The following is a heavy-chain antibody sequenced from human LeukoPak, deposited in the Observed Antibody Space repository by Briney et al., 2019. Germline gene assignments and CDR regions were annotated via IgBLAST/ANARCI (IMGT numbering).Heavy chain of an antibody. CDR3: ARDHMDPRLGAFDM. V-gene: IGHV4-39*07. Sequence: SETLSLTCSVSGDSISSSSHYWAWIRLPPGKALEWTGHVFYSGSTEYNPSLRSRVTISVDRSKNQFSLKLRSMTAADTAVYYCARDHMDPRLGAFDMWGQGTMVTVSS. CDR2: VFYSGST. D-gene: IGHD1-26*01. CDR1: GDSISSSSHY. J-gene: IGHJ3*02.